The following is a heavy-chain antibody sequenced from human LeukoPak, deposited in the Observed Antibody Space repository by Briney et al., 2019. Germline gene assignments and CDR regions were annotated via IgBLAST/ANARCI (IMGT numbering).Heavy chain of an antibody. CDR2: IYGDNAA. D-gene: IGHD6-13*01. J-gene: IGHJ4*01. CDR1: GINVTTNY. V-gene: IGHV3-66*02. CDR3: VSSTGQQFIPYDY. Sequence: GGSLRLSCAASGINVTTNYITWIRQAPGKGLEWVSLIYGDNAAYYAESVRGRFIISGDNLKNTLFLQMNSLRPEDTALYYCVSSTGQQFIPYDYWGHGTHVTVSS.